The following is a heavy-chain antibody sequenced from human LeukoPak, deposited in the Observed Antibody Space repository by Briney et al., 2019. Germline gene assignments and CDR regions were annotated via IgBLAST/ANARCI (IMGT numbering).Heavy chain of an antibody. CDR1: GFTLSAYS. D-gene: IGHD3-9*01. CDR3: ARDPPLMGEDYFDP. J-gene: IGHJ5*02. Sequence: GGSLRLSCAASGFTLSAYSMNWVRQAPGKGLEWVAAISPNSGYIHYGDSVEGRFTISRDNANNSMYLQMNSLRPDDTAVYYCARDPPLMGEDYFDPWGRGTLVTGSS. CDR2: ISPNSGYI. V-gene: IGHV3-21*01.